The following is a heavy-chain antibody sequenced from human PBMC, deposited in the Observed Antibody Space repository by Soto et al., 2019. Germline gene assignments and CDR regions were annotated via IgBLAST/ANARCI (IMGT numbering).Heavy chain of an antibody. Sequence: ASVKVSCKASGYTFSSFGINWVRQAPGQGLEWVGWVSVYNDDTKYAQNFQGRVSLTTDTSTSTTYMEVGRLRSDDTAVYYCARTCRSGGSCYHEYWGEGTLVTVSS. J-gene: IGHJ4*02. D-gene: IGHD2-15*01. CDR1: GYTFSSFG. V-gene: IGHV1-18*01. CDR3: ARTCRSGGSCYHEY. CDR2: VSVYNDDT.